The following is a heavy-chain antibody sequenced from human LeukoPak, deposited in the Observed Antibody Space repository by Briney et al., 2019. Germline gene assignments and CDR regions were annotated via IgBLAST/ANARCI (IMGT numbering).Heavy chain of an antibody. CDR2: IYYSGIT. CDR1: GGSISSNGYY. J-gene: IGHJ6*03. V-gene: IGHV4-39*07. CDR3: ARVRCSGGSCPYYYYYYYMDV. Sequence: SETLSLTCTVSGGSISSNGYYWGWIRQSPGEGLEWIGNIYYSGITYYNPSLKSRVTISVDTSKNQFSLKLRFVTAADTAVYYCARVRCSGGSCPYYYYYYYMDVWGKGTTVTVSS. D-gene: IGHD2-15*01.